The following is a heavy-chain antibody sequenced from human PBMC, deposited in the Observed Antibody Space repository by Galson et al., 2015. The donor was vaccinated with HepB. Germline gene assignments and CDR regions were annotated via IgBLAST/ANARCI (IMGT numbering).Heavy chain of an antibody. CDR1: GDSVSSNGAA. CDR2: TYYRSKWYN. D-gene: IGHD3-10*01. Sequence: CAISGDSVSSNGAAWNWIRQSPSRGLEWLGRTYYRSKWYNDYAVSVKSRITINPDTSKNQFSLQLNSVTPEDTAVYYCARDLRRPITMVRGGAFDIWGQGTMVTVSS. V-gene: IGHV6-1*01. J-gene: IGHJ3*02. CDR3: ARDLRRPITMVRGGAFDI.